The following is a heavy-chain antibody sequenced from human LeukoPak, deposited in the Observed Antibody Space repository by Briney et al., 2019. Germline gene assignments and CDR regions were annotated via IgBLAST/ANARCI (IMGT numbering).Heavy chain of an antibody. CDR1: GFIFSNYA. D-gene: IGHD6-13*01. J-gene: IGHJ4*02. V-gene: IGHV3-64*01. CDR3: GRGGKVEQLVLAR. Sequence: GGSLRLSCAASGFIFSNYAMHWVRQAPGKGLEYVSAISRNGGSTYYANSVKGRFTISRDNSKNTLYLQMGSLRAEDTAVYYCGRGGKVEQLVLARWGQGSLVTVSS. CDR2: ISRNGGST.